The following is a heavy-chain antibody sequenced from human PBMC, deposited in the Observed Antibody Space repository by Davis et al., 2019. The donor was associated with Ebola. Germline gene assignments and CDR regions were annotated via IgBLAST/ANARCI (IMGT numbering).Heavy chain of an antibody. CDR2: VSYSGTT. CDR3: ARVRSPYYYLDF. J-gene: IGHJ4*02. D-gene: IGHD3-10*01. CDR1: GVSTSIYC. V-gene: IGHV4-59*01. Sequence: SETLSLTCTVSGVSTSIYCWSWIRQPPGKALEWIGYVSYSGTTNYNPSLKSRLTMSVDTSKNQFSLNLNSVTAADTAVYYCARVRSPYYYLDFWGQGTLVTVSS.